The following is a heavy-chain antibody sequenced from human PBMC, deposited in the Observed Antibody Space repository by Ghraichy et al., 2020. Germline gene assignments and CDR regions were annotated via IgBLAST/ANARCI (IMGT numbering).Heavy chain of an antibody. CDR3: TRRYSGSYYSYHYGMDV. CDR1: GFTFSGSA. CDR2: IRSKANSYAT. J-gene: IGHJ6*02. D-gene: IGHD1-26*01. V-gene: IGHV3-73*01. Sequence: GGSLRLSCAASGFTFSGSAMHWVSQASGKGLEWVGRIRSKANSYATAYAASVKGRFTISRDDSKNTAYLQMNSLKTEDTAVYYCTRRYSGSYYSYHYGMDVWGQGTTVTVSS.